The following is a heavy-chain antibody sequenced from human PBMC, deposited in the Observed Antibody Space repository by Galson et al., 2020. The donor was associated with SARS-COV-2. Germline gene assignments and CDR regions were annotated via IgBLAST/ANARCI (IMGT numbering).Heavy chain of an antibody. D-gene: IGHD6-19*01. V-gene: IGHV3-33*01. J-gene: IGHJ3*02. CDR3: AGQVAGYAFDI. CDR2: IWYDGSNK. Sequence: GESLKISCAASGFTFSSYGMHWVRQAPGKGLEWVAVIWYDGSNKYYADSVKGRFTISRDNSKNTLYLQMNSLRAEDTAVYYCAGQVAGYAFDIWGQGTMVTVSS. CDR1: GFTFSSYG.